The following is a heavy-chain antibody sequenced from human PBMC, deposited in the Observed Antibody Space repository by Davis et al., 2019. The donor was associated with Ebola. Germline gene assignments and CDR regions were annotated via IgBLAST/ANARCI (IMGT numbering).Heavy chain of an antibody. CDR1: GFPFADHA. D-gene: IGHD1/OR15-1a*01. CDR3: VTENWYRFES. CDR2: IRNKLYGGTT. J-gene: IGHJ4*02. Sequence: GESLKISCRGFGFPFADHAMSWFRQAPGKGLEWVGSIRNKLYGGTTEYAASVKGTFTISRDDSKQSLYLQMNSLRTEDTAVYYCVTENWYRFESWGQGTLVTVSS. V-gene: IGHV3-49*03.